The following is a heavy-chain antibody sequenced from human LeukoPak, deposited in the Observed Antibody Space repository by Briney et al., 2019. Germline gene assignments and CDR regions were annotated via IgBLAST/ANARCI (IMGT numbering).Heavy chain of an antibody. CDR3: ARAPPYCGGDCYSYPPLRDY. CDR2: ISSSGSTV. Sequence: PGGSLRLSSAASGFTFSDYYMSWIRQAPGEGLEWVSYISSSGSTVYYAHSVKGRFTISRDHAKNSLYLQMNSLRAEDTAVYYCARAPPYCGGDCYSYPPLRDYWGRGTLVTVSS. CDR1: GFTFSDYY. D-gene: IGHD2-21*02. V-gene: IGHV3-11*01. J-gene: IGHJ4*02.